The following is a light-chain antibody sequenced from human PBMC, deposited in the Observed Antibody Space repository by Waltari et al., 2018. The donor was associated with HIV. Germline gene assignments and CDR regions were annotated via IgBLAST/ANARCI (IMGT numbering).Light chain of an antibody. V-gene: IGKV1-9*01. J-gene: IGKJ4*01. CDR2: STS. CDR1: QDISTY. CDR3: QQSNSYPLT. Sequence: DIQLTQSPSFLSASVGDRVTITCRASQDISTYVAWYQQKPGKAPHLLIYSTSILRTGVPSRFSGSGSGTEFTLTVTNLQPEDFALYYCQQSNSYPLTFGGGTRVEIK.